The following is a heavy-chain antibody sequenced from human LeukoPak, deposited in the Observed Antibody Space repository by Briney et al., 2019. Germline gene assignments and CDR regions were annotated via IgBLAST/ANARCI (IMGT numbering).Heavy chain of an antibody. J-gene: IGHJ3*02. Sequence: GGSLRLSCAASGFTFSSYGTSWVRQAPGKGLEWVSAISGSGGSTYYADSVKGRFTISRDNSKNTLYLQMNSLRAEDTAVYYCARGRSNYGSGSDIWGQGTMVTVSS. CDR1: GFTFSSYG. CDR3: ARGRSNYGSGSDI. CDR2: ISGSGGST. D-gene: IGHD3-10*01. V-gene: IGHV3-23*01.